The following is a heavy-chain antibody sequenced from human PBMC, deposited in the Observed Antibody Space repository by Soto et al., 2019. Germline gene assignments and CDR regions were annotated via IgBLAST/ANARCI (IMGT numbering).Heavy chain of an antibody. CDR1: GFTFSSYA. CDR2: ISGSGGST. Sequence: GGSLRLSCAASGFTFSSYAMSWVRQAPGKGLAWVSAISGSGGSTYYADSVKGRFTISRDNSKNTLYLQMNSLRAEDTAVYYCAKDIPPRPTYYDSSGFPGGWGQGTLVTVSS. D-gene: IGHD3-22*01. V-gene: IGHV3-23*01. J-gene: IGHJ4*02. CDR3: AKDIPPRPTYYDSSGFPGG.